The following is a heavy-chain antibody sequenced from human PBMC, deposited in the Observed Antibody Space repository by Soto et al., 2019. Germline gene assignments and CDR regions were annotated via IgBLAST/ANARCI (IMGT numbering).Heavy chain of an antibody. V-gene: IGHV1-69*01. J-gene: IGHJ6*02. Sequence: QVQLVQSGTEVKKPGSSVKVSCKASGGTFRSNAISWVRQAPGQGLEWMGGLIPIFGTTNYAQKFQGRVTITADESSSPAYMELSSLRSDDTAVYYWASLPSFYYGSGYGMDVWGQGTTVTVSS. CDR2: LIPIFGTT. CDR1: GGTFRSNA. D-gene: IGHD3-10*01. CDR3: ASLPSFYYGSGYGMDV.